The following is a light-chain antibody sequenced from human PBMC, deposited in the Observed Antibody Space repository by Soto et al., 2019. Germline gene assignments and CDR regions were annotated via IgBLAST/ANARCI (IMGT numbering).Light chain of an antibody. Sequence: EIVLTQSPGTLSLSPGERATLSCRASQSVSSSYLAWYQQKPVQAPRLLIYGASSRATGIPDRFSGSGSGTDFTLTISRLEPEDFAVYYCQQYGSSLERTFGQGTKVEIK. J-gene: IGKJ1*01. V-gene: IGKV3-20*01. CDR3: QQYGSSLERT. CDR2: GAS. CDR1: QSVSSSY.